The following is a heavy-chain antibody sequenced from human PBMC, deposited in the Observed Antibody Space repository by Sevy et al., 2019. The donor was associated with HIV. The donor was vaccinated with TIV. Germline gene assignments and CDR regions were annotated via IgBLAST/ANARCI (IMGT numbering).Heavy chain of an antibody. Sequence: GGSLRLCCEASGFTVSGNYMARVRLAPGKGLEWVSLIDSGGSTYYADSVKGRFTISRDNAKNNLYLQMNPLRAEDTAVYFCARDRYYDASGYYYYHYGMDVWGQGTKVTVSS. CDR1: GFTVSGNY. V-gene: IGHV3-66*01. D-gene: IGHD3-22*01. J-gene: IGHJ6*02. CDR3: ARDRYYDASGYYYYHYGMDV. CDR2: IDSGGST.